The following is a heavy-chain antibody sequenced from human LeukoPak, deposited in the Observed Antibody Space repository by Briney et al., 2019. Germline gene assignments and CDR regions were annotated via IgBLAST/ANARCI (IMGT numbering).Heavy chain of an antibody. CDR2: INPNSGGT. CDR1: GYTFTGYY. J-gene: IGHJ3*02. CDR3: ARDVLFGGYTFDI. Sequence: ASVKVSCKASGYTFTGYYMHWVRQAPGQGLEWMGWINPNSGGTNYAQKFQGRVTMTRGTSISTAYMELSRLRSDDTAVYYCARDVLFGGYTFDIWGQGTMVTVSS. D-gene: IGHD3-10*01. V-gene: IGHV1-2*02.